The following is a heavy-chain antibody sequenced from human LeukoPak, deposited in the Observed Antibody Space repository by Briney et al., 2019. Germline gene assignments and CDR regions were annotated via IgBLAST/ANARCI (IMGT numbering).Heavy chain of an antibody. CDR3: TRDSLPFTGYCYYMDV. D-gene: IGHD1-14*01. J-gene: IGHJ6*03. V-gene: IGHV3-48*03. CDR1: GFTFSSYE. CDR2: ISSSGSTI. Sequence: PGGSLRLSCAASGFTFSSYEMNWVRQAPGKGLEWVSYISSSGSTIYYAGSVKGRFTISRDNAKNSLYLQMNSLKTEDTAVYYCTRDSLPFTGYCYYMDVWGKGTTVTVSS.